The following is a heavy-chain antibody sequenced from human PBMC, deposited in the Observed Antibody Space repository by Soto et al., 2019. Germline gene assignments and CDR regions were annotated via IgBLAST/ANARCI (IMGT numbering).Heavy chain of an antibody. CDR2: ITGSGLTI. V-gene: IGHV3-23*01. D-gene: IGHD2-21*02. CDR1: GFTFSKYA. Sequence: VQLLESGGGLVQPGGSLRLPCEASGFTFSKYAMIWVRQAPGKGQEWVSGITGSGLTIEHSASVKGRFTISRDNSKNTVYLQMNSLRAEDTAIYYCAKDDVSGDGLWLVSDWGQGTPVTVS. CDR3: AKDDVSGDGLWLVSD. J-gene: IGHJ4*02.